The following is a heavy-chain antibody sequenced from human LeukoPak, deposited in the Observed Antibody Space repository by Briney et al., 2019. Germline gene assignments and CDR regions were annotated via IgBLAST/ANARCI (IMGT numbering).Heavy chain of an antibody. V-gene: IGHV4-59*01. CDR3: ARGYYLPDY. D-gene: IGHD2/OR15-2a*01. CDR2: IYYSGGT. Sequence: PSETLSLTCTVSGSPMSSDYWSWIRQSPGKGLEWIGYIYYSGGTYYNPSLKSRVTISVDTSKNQFYLRLNSVTAADTAVYFCARGYYLPDYWGQGTQVTVSS. CDR1: GSPMSSDY. J-gene: IGHJ4*02.